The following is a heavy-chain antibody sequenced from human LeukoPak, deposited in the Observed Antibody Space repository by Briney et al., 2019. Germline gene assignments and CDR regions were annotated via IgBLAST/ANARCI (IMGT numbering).Heavy chain of an antibody. J-gene: IGHJ5*02. CDR3: ARDRYGSGSWWFDP. CDR2: IYYSGST. CDR1: VASISSGGSY. D-gene: IGHD3-10*01. Sequence: SPTLSLTSTLSVASISSGGSYWSWIRQHPGKGLEWIGYIYYSGSTYYNPSLKSRVTISVDTSKNQFSLKLSSVTAADTAVYYCARDRYGSGSWWFDPWGQGTLVTVSS. V-gene: IGHV4-31*03.